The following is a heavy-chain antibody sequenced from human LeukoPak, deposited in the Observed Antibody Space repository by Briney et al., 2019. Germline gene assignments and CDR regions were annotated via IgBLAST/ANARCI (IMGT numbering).Heavy chain of an antibody. Sequence: GASVKVSCKASGYTFTSYAMHWVRQAPGQRLEWMGWINAGNGNTKYSQKFQGRVTITRDTSASTAYMELSSQRSEDTAVYYCARDPLDNYDILTGYYTPTFDYWGQGTLVTVSS. J-gene: IGHJ4*02. CDR1: GYTFTSYA. D-gene: IGHD3-9*01. V-gene: IGHV1-3*01. CDR3: ARDPLDNYDILTGYYTPTFDY. CDR2: INAGNGNT.